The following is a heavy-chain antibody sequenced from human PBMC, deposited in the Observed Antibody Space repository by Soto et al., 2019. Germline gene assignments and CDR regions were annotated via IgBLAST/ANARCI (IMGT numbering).Heavy chain of an antibody. J-gene: IGHJ6*02. CDR3: ARDPDEVVGTDYHYYGMDV. V-gene: IGHV1-69*06. D-gene: IGHD1-26*01. CDR1: GDTSSNYG. Sequence: QVQLVQSGAEVKKPGSSVKVSCKASGDTSSNYGVSWVRQAPGQGLEWMGGILPVFGTTTYERNFQGRITITADKSTSTVYMELTSLRSDDTATYYCARDPDEVVGTDYHYYGMDVWDQGATVTVSS. CDR2: ILPVFGTT.